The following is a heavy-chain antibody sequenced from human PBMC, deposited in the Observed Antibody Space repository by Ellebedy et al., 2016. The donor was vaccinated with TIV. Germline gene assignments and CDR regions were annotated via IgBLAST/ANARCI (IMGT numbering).Heavy chain of an antibody. CDR1: DGSIRSYY. Sequence: MPSETLSLTCTVSDGSIRSYYWSWIRQSPGKGLEWIGYIYHTGSTNYNPSLKRRVTISLDTSKNQFSLKLSSLTAADTAVYYCARGALVRGVIGGYFDHWGQGTLVTVSS. CDR2: IYHTGST. CDR3: ARGALVRGVIGGYFDH. D-gene: IGHD3-10*01. J-gene: IGHJ4*02. V-gene: IGHV4-59*01.